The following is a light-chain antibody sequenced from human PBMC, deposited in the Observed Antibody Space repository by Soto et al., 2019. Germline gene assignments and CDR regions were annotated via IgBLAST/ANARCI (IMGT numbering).Light chain of an antibody. V-gene: IGLV2-14*01. J-gene: IGLJ1*01. Sequence: QSVLTQPASVSGSPGQSITISCTGTSSDVGGYNYVSWYQQHPGKAPKLMIYEVSNRPSGVSNRFSGSKSGNTASLTISGLQAEDEADYYCSSYTSSITYYVSGTGTKGTV. CDR3: SSYTSSITYYV. CDR2: EVS. CDR1: SSDVGGYNY.